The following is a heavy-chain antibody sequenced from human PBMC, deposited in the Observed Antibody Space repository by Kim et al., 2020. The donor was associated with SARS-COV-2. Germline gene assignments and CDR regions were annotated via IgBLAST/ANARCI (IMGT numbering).Heavy chain of an antibody. D-gene: IGHD3-22*01. CDR3: ARGPTWGYSSGYYY. V-gene: IGHV4-34*01. Sequence: NPSRKSRVTISVDTSKNQFSLKLSSVTAADTAVYYCARGPTWGYSSGYYYWGQGTLVTVSS. J-gene: IGHJ4*02.